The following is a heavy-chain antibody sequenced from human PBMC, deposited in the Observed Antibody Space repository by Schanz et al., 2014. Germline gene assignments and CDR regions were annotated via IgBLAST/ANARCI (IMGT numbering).Heavy chain of an antibody. CDR2: ISVYTGNT. CDR1: GYTFTTYA. D-gene: IGHD3-9*01. CDR3: AKAEYDILTDSYSSLDP. J-gene: IGHJ5*02. V-gene: IGHV1-18*01. Sequence: QVQLVQSGAEAKKPGASVRVSCKASGYTFTTYAMSWVRQAPGQGLEWVGWISVYTGNTKYGQKVQGRVTMTADTSTNTAYMELRSLRSDDTAVYYCAKAEYDILTDSYSSLDPWGQGTLVTVSS.